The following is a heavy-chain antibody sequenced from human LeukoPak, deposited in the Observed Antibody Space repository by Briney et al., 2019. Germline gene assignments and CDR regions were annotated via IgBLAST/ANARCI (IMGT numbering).Heavy chain of an antibody. D-gene: IGHD2-15*01. V-gene: IGHV4-59*01. CDR2: IYYSGST. J-gene: IGHJ5*02. CDR3: AKGYCSGGSCYGP. CDR1: GGSISSYY. Sequence: SETLSLTCTVSGGSISSYYWSWIRQPPGKGLEWIGYIYYSGSTNYNPSLKSRVTISVDTSKNQFSLKLSSVTAADPAVYYCAKGYCSGGSCYGPWGQGTLVTVSS.